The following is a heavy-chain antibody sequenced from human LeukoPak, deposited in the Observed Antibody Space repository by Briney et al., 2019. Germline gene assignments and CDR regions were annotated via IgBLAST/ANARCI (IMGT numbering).Heavy chain of an antibody. J-gene: IGHJ6*03. D-gene: IGHD1-26*01. CDR2: IQYTGTT. CDR1: GGSISSYN. Sequence: PSETLSLTCTVSGGSISSYNWGWIRQPPGKGLEWIWSIQYTGTTFYNPSLKSRVTISLDTSKNQFSLKVSSVTAADTAVFYCARTGGSFYFYYYMDVWGKGTTVTVSS. V-gene: IGHV4-39*07. CDR3: ARTGGSFYFYYYMDV.